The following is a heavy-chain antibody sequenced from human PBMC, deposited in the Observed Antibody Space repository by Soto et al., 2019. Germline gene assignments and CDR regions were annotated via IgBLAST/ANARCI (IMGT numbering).Heavy chain of an antibody. V-gene: IGHV3-30*18. Sequence: PGGSLRLSCAASGFTFSSYGMHWVRQAPGKGLEWVAVISYDGSNKYYADSVKGRFTISRDNSKNTLYLQMNSLRAEDTAVYYCAKVFFPPGYYYYGMDVWGQGTTVTVSS. J-gene: IGHJ6*02. D-gene: IGHD3-3*01. CDR3: AKVFFPPGYYYYGMDV. CDR1: GFTFSSYG. CDR2: ISYDGSNK.